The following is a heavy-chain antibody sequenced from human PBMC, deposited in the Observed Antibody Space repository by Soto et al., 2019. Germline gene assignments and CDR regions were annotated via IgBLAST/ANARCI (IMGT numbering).Heavy chain of an antibody. J-gene: IGHJ6*02. CDR3: AGVRVGSPYYHNGMDD. V-gene: IGHV3-23*01. CDR2: IGTSGGST. Sequence: EVQLLESGGGLVQPGGSLRISCAASGVTFSSYAMSWIRQAPGKGLEWVSGIGTSGGSTYYADFVKGRFTISRDNSKNPLYLQMNSLRAEDPAVYYCAGVRVGSPYYHNGMDDGGQVPTVSVCS. CDR1: GVTFSSYA. D-gene: IGHD2-15*01.